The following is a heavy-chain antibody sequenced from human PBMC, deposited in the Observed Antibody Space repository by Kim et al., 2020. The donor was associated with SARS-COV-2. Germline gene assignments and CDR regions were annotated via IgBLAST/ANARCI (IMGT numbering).Heavy chain of an antibody. CDR1: GGSVSSGSYY. V-gene: IGHV4-61*01. J-gene: IGHJ6*02. D-gene: IGHD5-12*01. CDR3: ARAAGRDGYNQRLGMDV. Sequence: SETLSLTCTVSGGSVSSGSYYWSWIRQPPGKGLEWIGYIYYSGSTNYNPSLKSRVTISVDTSKNQFSLKLSSVTAADTAVYYCARAAGRDGYNQRLGMDVWGQGTTVTVSS. CDR2: IYYSGST.